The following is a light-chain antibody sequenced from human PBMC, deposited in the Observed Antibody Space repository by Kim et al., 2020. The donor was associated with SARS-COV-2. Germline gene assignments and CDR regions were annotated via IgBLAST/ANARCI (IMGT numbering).Light chain of an antibody. CDR3: QQYGSSPT. Sequence: EIVLTQCPGTLSLSPGERATLSCRASQSVSSSYLAWYQQKPGQAPRLLIYGASSRATGIPDRFSGSGSGTDFTLTISRLEPEDFAVYYCQQYGSSPTFGQGTKLEI. J-gene: IGKJ2*01. CDR1: QSVSSSY. CDR2: GAS. V-gene: IGKV3-20*01.